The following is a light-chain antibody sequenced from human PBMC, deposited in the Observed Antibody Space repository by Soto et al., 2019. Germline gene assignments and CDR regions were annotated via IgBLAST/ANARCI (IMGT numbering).Light chain of an antibody. V-gene: IGLV1-40*01. CDR3: QSYDSSLIGVV. CDR1: SSNIGAGFD. CDR2: ANT. Sequence: QSVLTQPPSVSRAPGQRITISCTGSSSNIGAGFDVQWYQQFPGAAPKLLIYANTDRPSGVPDRFSGSKSGASASLAITGLQAEDEADYYCQSYDSSLIGVVFGGGTKLTV. J-gene: IGLJ2*01.